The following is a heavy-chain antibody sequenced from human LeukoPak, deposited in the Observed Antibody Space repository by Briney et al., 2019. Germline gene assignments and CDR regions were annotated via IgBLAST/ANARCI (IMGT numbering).Heavy chain of an antibody. CDR2: ISYDGSNK. J-gene: IGHJ4*02. D-gene: IGHD3-10*01. CDR1: GFTFSSYG. Sequence: GGSLRLSCAAPGFTFSSYGMPWVRQAPGKGLEWVAVISYDGSNKYYADSVKGRFTISRGNSKNALYLQMNSLRAEDTAVYYCAKETTMVLDYWGQGTLVTVSS. CDR3: AKETTMVLDY. V-gene: IGHV3-30*18.